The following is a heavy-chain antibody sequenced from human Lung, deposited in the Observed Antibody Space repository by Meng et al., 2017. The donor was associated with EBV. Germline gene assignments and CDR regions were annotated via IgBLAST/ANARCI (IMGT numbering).Heavy chain of an antibody. J-gene: IGHJ4*02. D-gene: IGHD3-22*01. CDR3: ASSDYYRSDY. Sequence: QVQLQRWGPGLGEPAQPLSLTGAVPGGPLSSRNWWSWVRQPPGKGLEWIGEIYHSGSTNYNPSLKSRVTISVDKSKNQLSLKLNSVTAADTAVYYCASSDYYRSDYWGQGTLVTVSS. CDR1: GGPLSSRNW. V-gene: IGHV4-4*02. CDR2: IYHSGST.